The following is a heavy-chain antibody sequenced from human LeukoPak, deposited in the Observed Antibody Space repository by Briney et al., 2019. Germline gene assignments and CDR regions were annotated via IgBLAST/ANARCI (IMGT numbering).Heavy chain of an antibody. J-gene: IGHJ4*02. CDR3: ARDGPIIAAAGTFDY. V-gene: IGHV1-18*01. Sequence: GASVKVSCKASGYTFTSYGISWVRQAPGQGLEWMGWISAYNGNTNYAQKLQGRVTMTTDTSTSTAYMELRSLRSEDTAVYYCARDGPIIAAAGTFDYWGQGTLVTVSS. CDR2: ISAYNGNT. CDR1: GYTFTSYG. D-gene: IGHD6-13*01.